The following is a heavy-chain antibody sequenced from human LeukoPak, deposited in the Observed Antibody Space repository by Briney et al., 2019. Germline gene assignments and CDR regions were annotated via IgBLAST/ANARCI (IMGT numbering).Heavy chain of an antibody. CDR1: GYSFTSYW. D-gene: IGHD3-22*01. CDR2: IYPGDSDT. J-gene: IGHJ3*02. Sequence: GESLKISCQGSGYSFTSYWIGWVRQMPGKGLEWMGIIYPGDSDTRYSPSFQGQVTISADKSISTAYLQWSSLKASDTAMYYCARDSYDSSGYRAFDIWGQGTMVTVSS. CDR3: ARDSYDSSGYRAFDI. V-gene: IGHV5-51*01.